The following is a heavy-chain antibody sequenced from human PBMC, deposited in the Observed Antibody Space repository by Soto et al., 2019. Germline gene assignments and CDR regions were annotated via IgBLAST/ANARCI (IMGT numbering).Heavy chain of an antibody. V-gene: IGHV3-74*01. CDR3: ARSYCSGVSCYSEGPDY. J-gene: IGHJ4*02. CDR2: IDSDGSYT. Sequence: EVQLVESGGGLVQPGGSLRLSCAASGFTFSSFWMHWVRQAPGKGLLWVSHIDSDGSYTRYADSVKGRFTISRDNAKNTLYLQMNSLRAEDTAVYYCARSYCSGVSCYSEGPDYWGQGTLVTVSS. D-gene: IGHD2-15*01. CDR1: GFTFSSFW.